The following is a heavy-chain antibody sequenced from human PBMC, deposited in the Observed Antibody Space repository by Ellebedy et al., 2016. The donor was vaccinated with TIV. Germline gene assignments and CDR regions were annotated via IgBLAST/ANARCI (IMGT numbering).Heavy chain of an antibody. J-gene: IGHJ6*02. CDR3: GRDDRYGLDV. CDR1: GFAFSSRW. CDR2: INRDGSST. Sequence: PGGSLRLSCVASGFAFSSRWIHWVRQAPGKGLVWVSHINRDGSSTSYADSVKGRFTISSDNAKDTVYLQMTSLRAEDTAVYYCGRDDRYGLDVWGQGTTVIVSS. V-gene: IGHV3-74*01.